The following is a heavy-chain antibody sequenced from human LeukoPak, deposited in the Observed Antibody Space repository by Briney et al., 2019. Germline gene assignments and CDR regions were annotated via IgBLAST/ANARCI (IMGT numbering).Heavy chain of an antibody. D-gene: IGHD4-17*01. Sequence: PSETLSPTCTVSGGSISSYYWSWIRQPPGKGLEWIGYIYYSGSTNYNPSLKSRVTISVDTSKNQFSLKLSSVTAADTAVYYCARAPYGDYPIDYWGQGTLVTVSS. V-gene: IGHV4-59*01. CDR2: IYYSGST. J-gene: IGHJ4*02. CDR3: ARAPYGDYPIDY. CDR1: GGSISSYY.